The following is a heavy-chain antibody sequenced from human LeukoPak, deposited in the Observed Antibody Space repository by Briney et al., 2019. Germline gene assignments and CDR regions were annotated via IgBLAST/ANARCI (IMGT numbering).Heavy chain of an antibody. J-gene: IGHJ4*02. CDR1: GFTFSSYG. V-gene: IGHV3-30*02. Sequence: GGSLRLSCAASGFTFSSYGMHWVRQAPGKGLEWVAFIRYDGSNKYYADSVKGRFTISRDNSKNTLYLQMNSLRAEDTAVYYRAEGLRYFDWLLHWGQGTLVTVSS. CDR3: AEGLRYFDWLLH. CDR2: IRYDGSNK. D-gene: IGHD3-9*01.